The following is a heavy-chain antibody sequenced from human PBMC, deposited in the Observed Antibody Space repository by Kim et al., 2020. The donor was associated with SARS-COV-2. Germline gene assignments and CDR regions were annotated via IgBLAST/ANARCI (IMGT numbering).Heavy chain of an antibody. J-gene: IGHJ4*02. Sequence: GGSLRLSCTASGFNFNNYAMTWVRHVAGEGLQWISSISHTGASTHSAHSLKGRFTISRDNSESTVFLQMDRLAAEDTGIYYCAKNGRLGVIDYWGQGTLVTVSS. CDR3: AKNGRLGVIDY. CDR2: ISHTGAST. CDR1: GFNFNNYA. V-gene: IGHV3-23*01. D-gene: IGHD7-27*01.